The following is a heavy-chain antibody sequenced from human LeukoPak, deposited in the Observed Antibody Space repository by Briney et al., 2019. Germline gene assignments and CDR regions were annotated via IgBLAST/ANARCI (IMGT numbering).Heavy chain of an antibody. J-gene: IGHJ4*02. D-gene: IGHD5-24*01. CDR2: IYYSGST. V-gene: IGHV4-59*01. Sequence: PSETLSLTCTVSGGSISSYYWSWIRQPPGKGLEWIGYIYYSGSTNYNPSLKSRVTISVDTSKNQFSLKLSSVTAADTAVYYCARALGDGYNWDFDYWGQGTLVTVSS. CDR3: ARALGDGYNWDFDY. CDR1: GGSISSYY.